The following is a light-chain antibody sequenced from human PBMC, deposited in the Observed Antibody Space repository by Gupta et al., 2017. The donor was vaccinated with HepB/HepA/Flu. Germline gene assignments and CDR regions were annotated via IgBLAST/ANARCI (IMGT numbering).Light chain of an antibody. CDR2: DVS. CDR1: SIDIGGYIY. V-gene: IGLV2-14*03. CDR3: SSYTDSDTRI. Sequence: QSALTQPASVSGSPGQSITISCTGTSIDIGGYIYVSWYQHHPGKAPKLMIYDVSNRPSGVSNRFSGSKSGNTASLTISGLQAEDEADYYCSSYTDSDTRIFGGGTKLTVL. J-gene: IGLJ2*01.